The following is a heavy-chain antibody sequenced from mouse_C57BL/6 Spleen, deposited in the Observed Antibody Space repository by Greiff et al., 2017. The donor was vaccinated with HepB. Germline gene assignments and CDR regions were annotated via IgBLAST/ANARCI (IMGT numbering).Heavy chain of an antibody. CDR2: INPSSGYT. CDR1: GYTFTSYT. D-gene: IGHD1-1*01. J-gene: IGHJ2*01. CDR3: ARSRSVITTVANYFDY. V-gene: IGHV1-4*01. Sequence: VKLMESGAELARPGASVKMSCKASGYTFTSYTMHWVKQRPGQGLEWIGYINPSSGYTKYNQKFKDKATLTADKSSSTAYMQLSSLTSEDSAVYYCARSRSVITTVANYFDYWGQGTTLTVSS.